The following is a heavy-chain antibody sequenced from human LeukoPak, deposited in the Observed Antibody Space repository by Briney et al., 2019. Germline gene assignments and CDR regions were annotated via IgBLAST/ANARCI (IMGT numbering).Heavy chain of an antibody. Sequence: PGGSLRLYCAASGFTFSDYYMSWIRQASGKGLEWVSYISSSSSYTNYADSVKGRFTISRDNAKNSLYLQMNSLRAEDTAVYYCARDLIIAAAGTNWFDPWGQGTLVTVSS. CDR1: GFTFSDYY. V-gene: IGHV3-11*06. CDR3: ARDLIIAAAGTNWFDP. J-gene: IGHJ5*02. CDR2: ISSSSSYT. D-gene: IGHD6-13*01.